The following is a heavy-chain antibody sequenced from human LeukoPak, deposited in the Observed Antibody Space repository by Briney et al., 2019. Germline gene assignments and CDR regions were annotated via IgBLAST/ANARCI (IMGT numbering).Heavy chain of an antibody. J-gene: IGHJ4*02. CDR3: ARDFFVDS. V-gene: IGHV3-74*01. CDR1: GFTFNTYW. D-gene: IGHD2/OR15-2a*01. Sequence: HPGGSLRLSCAASGFTFNTYWMHWVRQAPGRGLVWVSRINFDGSTTDYADSVKGRFTISRDNAKNTLYLQMNSLRAEDTALYYCARDFFVDSWGQGTLVTVSS. CDR2: INFDGSTT.